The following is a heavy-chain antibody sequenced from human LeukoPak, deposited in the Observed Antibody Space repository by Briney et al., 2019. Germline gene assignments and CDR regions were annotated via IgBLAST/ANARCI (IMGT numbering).Heavy chain of an antibody. J-gene: IGHJ4*02. Sequence: SETLSLTCTVSGGSISSYYWSWIRQPPGKGLEWIGYIYYSGSTNYNPSLKSRVTISVDTSKNQFSLKLSAVTAADTVVYYCARSPGVLRFDYWGQGTLVTVSS. CDR1: GGSISSYY. D-gene: IGHD3-3*01. CDR2: IYYSGST. V-gene: IGHV4-59*01. CDR3: ARSPGVLRFDY.